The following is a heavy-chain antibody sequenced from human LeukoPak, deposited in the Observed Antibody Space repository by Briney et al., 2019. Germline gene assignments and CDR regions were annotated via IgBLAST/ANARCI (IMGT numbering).Heavy chain of an antibody. J-gene: IGHJ4*02. Sequence: GRSLRLSCAASGFTFSSYGMHWVRQAPGKGLEWVAVMWFDGSNIYYADSVKGRFTISRDNSKNTLYLRMNSLRAEDTAVYYCARDYSSSWLRFFDYWGQGTLVTVSS. CDR2: MWFDGSNI. D-gene: IGHD6-6*01. V-gene: IGHV3-33*01. CDR1: GFTFSSYG. CDR3: ARDYSSSWLRFFDY.